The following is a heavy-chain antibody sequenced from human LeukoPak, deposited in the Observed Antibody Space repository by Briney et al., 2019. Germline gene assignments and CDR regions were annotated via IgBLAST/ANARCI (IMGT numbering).Heavy chain of an antibody. CDR3: ARPRGIAQLGVEDGAFDI. CDR1: GGSIRPYY. D-gene: IGHD6-13*01. Sequence: SETLSLTCTMSGGSIRPYYWSWIRQPPGKGLEWIGYIYYSGSTDYNPSLKSRVTISLDTSKNQFSLKLSSVTAADTAVYYCARPRGIAQLGVEDGAFDIWGQGTMVTVSS. CDR2: IYYSGST. V-gene: IGHV4-59*08. J-gene: IGHJ3*02.